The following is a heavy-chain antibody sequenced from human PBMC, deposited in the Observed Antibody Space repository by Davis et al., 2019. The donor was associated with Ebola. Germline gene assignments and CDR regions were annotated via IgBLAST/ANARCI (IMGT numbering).Heavy chain of an antibody. D-gene: IGHD3-10*01. CDR3: TTDPWGITMVQGVNY. J-gene: IGHJ4*02. V-gene: IGHV3-33*01. CDR2: IWYDGSNK. CDR1: GFTFSSYG. Sequence: GESLKISCAASGFTFSSYGMHWVRQAPGKGLEWVAVIWYDGSNKYYADSVKGRFTISRDNSKNTLYLQMNSLKTEDTAVYYCTTDPWGITMVQGVNYWGQGTLVTVSS.